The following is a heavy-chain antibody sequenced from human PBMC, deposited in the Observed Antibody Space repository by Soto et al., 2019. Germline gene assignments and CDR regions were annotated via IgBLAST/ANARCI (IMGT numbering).Heavy chain of an antibody. D-gene: IGHD3-22*01. CDR3: ASHKWFSTI. J-gene: IGHJ3*02. Sequence: GPNRHPCVASGLTFRDHEMHRVRQAPGKGLEWVSYINPSGSAVYYGDSVKGRFTVSRDNAKNSLYLQMNSLRAEDTAMYDYASHKWFSTIWCPGTMVTVS. CDR1: GLTFRDHE. V-gene: IGHV3-48*03. CDR2: INPSGSAV.